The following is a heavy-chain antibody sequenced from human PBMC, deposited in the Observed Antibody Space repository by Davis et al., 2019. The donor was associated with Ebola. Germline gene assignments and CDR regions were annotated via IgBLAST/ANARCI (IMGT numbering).Heavy chain of an antibody. Sequence: GESLKISCAAPGFTFSSYAMNWVRQAPGKGLEWVSYISSSSTTIYYADSVKGRFTISRDNAKNALYLQMNSLRDEDTAVYYCARAGMVQGVITKWDGYWGQGTLVTVSS. CDR3: ARAGMVQGVITKWDGY. CDR2: ISSSSTTI. D-gene: IGHD3-10*01. V-gene: IGHV3-48*02. J-gene: IGHJ4*02. CDR1: GFTFSSYA.